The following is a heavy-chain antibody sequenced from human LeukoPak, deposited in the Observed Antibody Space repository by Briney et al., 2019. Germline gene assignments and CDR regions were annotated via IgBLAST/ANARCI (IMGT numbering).Heavy chain of an antibody. V-gene: IGHV1-3*01. CDR2: INAGNGNT. CDR1: GYTFTSYA. J-gene: IGHJ4*02. CDR3: ATSPAGDYWSGYYVDY. D-gene: IGHD3-3*01. Sequence: ASVKVSCKASGYTFTSYAMHWVRQAPGQRLEWMGWINAGNGNTKYSQKFQGRVTITRDTSASTAYMELSSLRSEDTAVYYCATSPAGDYWSGYYVDYWGQGTLVTVSS.